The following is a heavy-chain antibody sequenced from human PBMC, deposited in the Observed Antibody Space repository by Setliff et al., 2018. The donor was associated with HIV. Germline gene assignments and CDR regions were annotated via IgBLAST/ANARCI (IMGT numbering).Heavy chain of an antibody. CDR2: IYTSGST. V-gene: IGHV4-61*02. D-gene: IGHD3-10*01. Sequence: PSETLSLTCTVSGGSISSGTYYWSWIRQPAGKALEWIGRIYTSGSTNYNPSLKSRVTISVDTSKNQFSLRLSSVTAADAAVYYCARESYFYYFDYWGQGTLVTVSS. J-gene: IGHJ4*02. CDR1: GGSISSGTYY. CDR3: ARESYFYYFDY.